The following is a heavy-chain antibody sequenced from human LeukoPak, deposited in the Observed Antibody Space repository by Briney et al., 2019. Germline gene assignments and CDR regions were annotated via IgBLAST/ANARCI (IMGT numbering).Heavy chain of an antibody. J-gene: IGHJ3*02. CDR1: GGSISSYY. D-gene: IGHD3-9*01. CDR3: ARCDILTGYYLVAFDI. CDR2: IYYSGST. Sequence: PSETLSLTCTVSGGSISSYYWSWLRQPPGKGLEWIGYIYYSGSTNYNPSLKSRVTISVDTSKNQFSLKLSSVTAADTAVYYCARCDILTGYYLVAFDIWGQGTMVTVSS. V-gene: IGHV4-59*01.